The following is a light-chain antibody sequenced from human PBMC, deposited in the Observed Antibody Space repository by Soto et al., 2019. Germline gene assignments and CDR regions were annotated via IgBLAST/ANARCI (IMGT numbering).Light chain of an antibody. V-gene: IGLV1-40*01. CDR3: QSYGSSLSVV. CDR1: SSNIGAGYD. J-gene: IGLJ2*01. CDR2: GNS. Sequence: QSVLTQPPSVSGAPGQRVTISCTGSSSNIGAGYDVHWYQQLPGTAPKLLIYGNSNRPSGGPDRFSGSKSGTSASLAIAGLEAEDEADYYCQSYGSSLSVVFGGGTQLTVL.